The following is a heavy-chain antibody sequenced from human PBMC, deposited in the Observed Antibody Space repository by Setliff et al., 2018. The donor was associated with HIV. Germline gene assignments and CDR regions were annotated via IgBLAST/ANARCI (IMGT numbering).Heavy chain of an antibody. D-gene: IGHD5-18*01. CDR3: ARVPRQLLKGAAAYFDY. Sequence: SETLSLTCAVYGGSLSGYYWRWIRQPPGKGLEWIGDVSHTGSTNYNPSLKSRITISADTPKNQFSLKLSSVTAADTAVYYCARVPRQLLKGAAAYFDYWGQGILVTVSS. J-gene: IGHJ4*02. CDR2: VSHTGST. V-gene: IGHV4-34*01. CDR1: GGSLSGYY.